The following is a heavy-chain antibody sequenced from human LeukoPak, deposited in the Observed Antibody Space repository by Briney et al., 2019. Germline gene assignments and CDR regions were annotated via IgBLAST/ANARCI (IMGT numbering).Heavy chain of an antibody. Sequence: GASVTVSFKTSGYTFTSYHMHWVRQAPGQGREGVGILNSSGDTTVYAQKFQGRVTVTRDTSTSTVYMELSSLSSEDTALYYCVREEAHTYNFDFWGPGTLVTVSS. D-gene: IGHD5-18*01. V-gene: IGHV1-46*01. CDR3: VREEAHTYNFDF. CDR1: GYTFTSYH. CDR2: LNSSGDTT. J-gene: IGHJ4*02.